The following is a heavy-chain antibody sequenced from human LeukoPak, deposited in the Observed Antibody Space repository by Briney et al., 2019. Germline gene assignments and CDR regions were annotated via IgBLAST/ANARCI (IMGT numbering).Heavy chain of an antibody. J-gene: IGHJ2*01. CDR1: GIIFSNYA. CDR3: ARGRQGAKTRYFDL. Sequence: GGSLRLSCAASGIIFSNYAMHWVRQGPGKGLECISTISRDGGRTYYANSVKGRFTISRDNSKNTLYLQMGSLRAEDMAVYYCARGRQGAKTRYFDLWGRGTRVTVSS. CDR2: ISRDGGRT. D-gene: IGHD1-26*01. V-gene: IGHV3-64*01.